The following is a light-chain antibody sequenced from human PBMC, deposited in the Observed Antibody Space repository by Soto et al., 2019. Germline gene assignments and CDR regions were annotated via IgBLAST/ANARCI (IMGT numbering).Light chain of an antibody. J-gene: IGLJ1*01. CDR2: DVS. CDR1: SSDVGGYNY. Sequence: QSALTQPASVSGSPGQSITISCTGTSSDVGGYNYVSWYQQHPGKAPKLIIYDVSNRPSGVSNRFSGSKSGNTASLTISGLQAEDDTDYYSSSYSSTSTYVFGTGSKVTVL. CDR3: SSYSSTSTYV. V-gene: IGLV2-14*03.